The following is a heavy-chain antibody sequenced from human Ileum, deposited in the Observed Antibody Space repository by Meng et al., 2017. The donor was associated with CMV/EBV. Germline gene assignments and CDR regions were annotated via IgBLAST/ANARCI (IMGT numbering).Heavy chain of an antibody. Sequence: ASGFTFSSYWMHWVRQAPGKGLVWVSRINSDGSSTSYADSVKGRFTISRDNAKNTLYLQMNSLRAEDTAVYYCARFSRQWLGPVDYWGQGTLVTVSS. CDR2: INSDGSST. CDR1: GFTFSSYW. D-gene: IGHD6-19*01. V-gene: IGHV3-74*01. CDR3: ARFSRQWLGPVDY. J-gene: IGHJ4*02.